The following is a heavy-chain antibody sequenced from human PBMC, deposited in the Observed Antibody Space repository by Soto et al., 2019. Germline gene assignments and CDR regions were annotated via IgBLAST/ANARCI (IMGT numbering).Heavy chain of an antibody. CDR1: GFTFSTYA. V-gene: IGHV3-23*01. D-gene: IGHD3-16*01. J-gene: IGHJ4*02. CDR3: AQDVDYGVGAGDF. Sequence: EVQLLESGGDLVQPGGSLRLSCAASGFTFSTYAMTWVRQAPGKGLEWVSTIGGSGGSTYYADSVKGRFTISRDNSKNTLYLQMNSLRDEDTAVYYCAQDVDYGVGAGDFWGQGTLVTVSS. CDR2: IGGSGGST.